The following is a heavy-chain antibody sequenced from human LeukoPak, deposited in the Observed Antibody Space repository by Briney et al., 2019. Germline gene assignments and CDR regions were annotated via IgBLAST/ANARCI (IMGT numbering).Heavy chain of an antibody. V-gene: IGHV3-66*01. CDR2: INSGGST. Sequence: PGGSLRLSCAASGITVSINYMSWVRQAPGKGLDWVSLINSGGSTHYADSVKGRFTISRDNSKNTVYLQMNSLRAEDTAVYYCAGGGYGFDYWGQGTLVTASS. CDR1: GITVSINY. D-gene: IGHD5-18*01. CDR3: AGGGYGFDY. J-gene: IGHJ4*02.